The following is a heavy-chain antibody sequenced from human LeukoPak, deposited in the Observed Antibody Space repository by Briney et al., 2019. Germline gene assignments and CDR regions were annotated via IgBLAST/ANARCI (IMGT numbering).Heavy chain of an antibody. Sequence: GGSLRLSCAASGFTFSSHWMHWVRQAPGKGLVWVSIINTDGSTTRYADSVEGRFTISRDNARNTLYLEMNSPRVEDTAVYFCARDTSRTMDVSGQGTTVTV. CDR2: INTDGSTT. CDR1: GFTFSSHW. V-gene: IGHV3-74*01. CDR3: ARDTSRTMDV. J-gene: IGHJ6*02.